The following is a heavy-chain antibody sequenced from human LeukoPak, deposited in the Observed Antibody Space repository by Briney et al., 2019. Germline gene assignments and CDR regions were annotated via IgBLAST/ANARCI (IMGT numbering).Heavy chain of an antibody. Sequence: GGSLRLSCAASGFTFSDYWMSWVRQAPGKGLEWVANIKQDGSEKYVVDSVKGRFIISRDNAKNSLYLQMSSLRAEDTAVYYCATQAFGXFDCWGQGTLVTVSS. CDR2: IKQDGSEK. D-gene: IGHD3-16*01. V-gene: IGHV3-7*01. CDR3: ATQAFGXFDC. CDR1: GFTFSDYW. J-gene: IGHJ4*02.